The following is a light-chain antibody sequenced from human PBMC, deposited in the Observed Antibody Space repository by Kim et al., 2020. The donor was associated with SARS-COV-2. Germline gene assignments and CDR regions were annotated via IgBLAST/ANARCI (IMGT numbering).Light chain of an antibody. V-gene: IGKV3-20*01. CDR1: QSVGSSY. Sequence: EIVLTQSPGTLSLSPGERATFSCRASQSVGSSYIAWYQQKPGQSPRLLIYSASTRATGIPDRFSAGASGTDFILTISRLEPEDFAVYYCQQYGSSSPTFGGGTKVDIK. CDR3: QQYGSSSPT. CDR2: SAS. J-gene: IGKJ4*01.